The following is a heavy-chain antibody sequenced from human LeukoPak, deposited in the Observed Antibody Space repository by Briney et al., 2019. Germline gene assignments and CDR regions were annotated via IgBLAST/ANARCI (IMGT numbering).Heavy chain of an antibody. CDR3: ARGRYYGSGSYLYYYYGMDV. J-gene: IGHJ6*02. V-gene: IGHV4-30-4*01. Sequence: SQTLSLTCTVSGGSIGNDDNYWSWLRQHPKKGLEWIGYIYYSGSTYYNPSLKSRVSISVDTSKKQFSLKLSSVTAADTAVYYCARGRYYGSGSYLYYYYGMDVWGQGTTVTVSS. CDR2: IYYSGST. D-gene: IGHD3-10*01. CDR1: GGSIGNDDNY.